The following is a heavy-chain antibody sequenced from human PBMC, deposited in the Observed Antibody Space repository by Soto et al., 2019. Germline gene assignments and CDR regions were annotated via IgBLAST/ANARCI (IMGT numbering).Heavy chain of an antibody. CDR1: GYSISSGYY. CDR2: IYHSGST. CDR3: ARLLGELFDYSSYGMDV. D-gene: IGHD3-10*02. Sequence: SETLSLTCAVSGYSISSGYYWGWIRQPPGKGLEWIGSIYHSGSTYYNPSLKSRVTISVDTSKNQFSLKLSSVTAADTAVYYCARLLGELFDYSSYGMDVWGQGTPVTVSS. J-gene: IGHJ6*02. V-gene: IGHV4-38-2*01.